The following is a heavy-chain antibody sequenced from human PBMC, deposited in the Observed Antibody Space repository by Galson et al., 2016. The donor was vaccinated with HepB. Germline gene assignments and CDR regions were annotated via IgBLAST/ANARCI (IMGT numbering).Heavy chain of an antibody. CDR3: ARDQTRVRGVSRFVALHY. V-gene: IGHV3-30-3*01. CDR1: GFTFSSYA. D-gene: IGHD3-10*01. CDR2: ISNDGSNK. Sequence: SLRLSCAASGFTFSSYATHWVRQAPGKGLEWVAVISNDGSNKNYADSVKGRFTISRDNSKNTLYLQMNSLSAEDTAVYYCARDQTRVRGVSRFVALHYWGQGTLVTVSS. J-gene: IGHJ4*02.